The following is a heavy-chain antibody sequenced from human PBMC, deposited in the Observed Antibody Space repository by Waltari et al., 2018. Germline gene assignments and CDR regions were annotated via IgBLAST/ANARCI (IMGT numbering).Heavy chain of an antibody. Sequence: QVQLVQSGAEVKKPGASVKVSCKASGYTFTSYGISWVRQAPGQGLEWMGWISAYNGNTNYAQKLQGRVTMTTDTATSTAYMELRSLRSDDTAVYYCARVTNWNPLGYYYYMDVWGKGTTVTVSS. CDR2: ISAYNGNT. V-gene: IGHV1-18*01. CDR3: ARVTNWNPLGYYYYMDV. CDR1: GYTFTSYG. D-gene: IGHD1-1*01. J-gene: IGHJ6*03.